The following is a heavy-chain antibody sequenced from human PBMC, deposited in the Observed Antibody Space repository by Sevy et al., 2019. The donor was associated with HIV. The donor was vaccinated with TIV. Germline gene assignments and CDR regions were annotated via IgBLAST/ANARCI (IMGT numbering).Heavy chain of an antibody. Sequence: SETLSLTCTVSGDSIISSRWWSWFRQSPGKGLEWTRDMYHRGTTNYSPSLKNRVIMSVDKSKNQFSLKLTSVTAADTAVYYCAAAAGTDILGYYFDSWGQGIPATVSS. D-gene: IGHD6-25*01. V-gene: IGHV4-4*02. CDR1: GDSIISSRW. CDR2: MYHRGTT. CDR3: AAAAGTDILGYYFDS. J-gene: IGHJ4*02.